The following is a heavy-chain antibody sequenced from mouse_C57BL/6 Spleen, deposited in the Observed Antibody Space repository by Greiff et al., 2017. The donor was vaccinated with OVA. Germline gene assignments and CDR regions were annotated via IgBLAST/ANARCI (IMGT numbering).Heavy chain of an antibody. Sequence: EVKLVESGGGLVQPKGSLKLSCAASGFSFNTYAMNWVRQAPGKGLEWVARIRSKSNNYATYYADSVKDRFTISRDDSESMLYLQMNNLKTEDTAMYYCVRQPYGSSYYWYFDVWGTGTTVTVSS. D-gene: IGHD1-1*01. J-gene: IGHJ1*03. CDR1: GFSFNTYA. V-gene: IGHV10-1*01. CDR3: VRQPYGSSYYWYFDV. CDR2: IRSKSNNYAT.